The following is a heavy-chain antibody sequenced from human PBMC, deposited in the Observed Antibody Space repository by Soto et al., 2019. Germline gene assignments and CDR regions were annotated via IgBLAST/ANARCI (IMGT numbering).Heavy chain of an antibody. Sequence: ASVKVSCKASGYTFTSYGISWVRQAPGQGLEWMGWISAYNGNTNYAQKLQGRVTMTTDTSTSTAYMELRSLRSDDTAVYYCARDDPYIWGSHDAFDIWGQGTMVTVSS. V-gene: IGHV1-18*01. J-gene: IGHJ3*02. CDR1: GYTFTSYG. D-gene: IGHD3-16*01. CDR3: ARDDPYIWGSHDAFDI. CDR2: ISAYNGNT.